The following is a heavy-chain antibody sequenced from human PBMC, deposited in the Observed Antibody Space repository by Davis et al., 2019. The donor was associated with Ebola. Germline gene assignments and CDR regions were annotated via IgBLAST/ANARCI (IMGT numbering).Heavy chain of an antibody. Sequence: GSLRLSCAVYGGSFSGYYWSWIRQPAGKGLEWIGYVYYSGTTNYNPSLKNRVTMSVDTSKSQFSLKLNSVTAADTAVYYCARAQYVRLLDYWGQGTLVTVSS. V-gene: IGHV4-59*08. J-gene: IGHJ4*02. CDR1: GGSFSGYY. CDR2: VYYSGTT. D-gene: IGHD3-16*01. CDR3: ARAQYVRLLDY.